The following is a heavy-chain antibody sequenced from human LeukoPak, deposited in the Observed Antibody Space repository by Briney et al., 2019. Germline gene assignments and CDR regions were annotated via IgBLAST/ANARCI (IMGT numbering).Heavy chain of an antibody. CDR3: ARGIVGALDAFDI. CDR2: IYSGGST. Sequence: VGSLRLSCAASGFTVSSNYMSWVRQAPGKGLEWVSVIYSGGSTYYADSVKGRFTISRDNSKNTLYLQMNSLRAEDTAVYYCARGIVGALDAFDIWGEGTMVTLSA. CDR1: GFTVSSNY. J-gene: IGHJ3*02. D-gene: IGHD1-26*01. V-gene: IGHV3-66*01.